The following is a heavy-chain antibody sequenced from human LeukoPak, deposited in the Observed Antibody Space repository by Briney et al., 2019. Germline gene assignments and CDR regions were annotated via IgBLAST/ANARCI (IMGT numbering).Heavy chain of an antibody. D-gene: IGHD3-9*01. Sequence: GGSPRLSCAASGFTFSSYAMHWVRQAPGKGLEYVSAISSNGGSTYYANSVKGRFTISRDNSKNTMYLQMGSLRAEDMAVYYCARGSRYFDWLSGFDYWGQGTLVTVSS. CDR2: ISSNGGST. J-gene: IGHJ4*02. CDR1: GFTFSSYA. V-gene: IGHV3-64*01. CDR3: ARGSRYFDWLSGFDY.